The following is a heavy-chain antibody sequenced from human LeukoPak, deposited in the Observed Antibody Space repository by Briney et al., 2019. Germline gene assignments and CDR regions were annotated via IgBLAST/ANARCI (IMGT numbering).Heavy chain of an antibody. CDR3: ARVSLVISLFDY. D-gene: IGHD3-10*01. CDR1: GYTLTELS. CDR2: FDPEDGET. Sequence: ASVKVSCKVSGYTLTELSMHWVRQAPGKGLEWMGGFDPEDGETIYAQKFPGRVTMTEDTSTDTAYMELSSLRSDDTAVYYCARVSLVISLFDYWGQGTLVTVSS. J-gene: IGHJ4*02. V-gene: IGHV1-24*01.